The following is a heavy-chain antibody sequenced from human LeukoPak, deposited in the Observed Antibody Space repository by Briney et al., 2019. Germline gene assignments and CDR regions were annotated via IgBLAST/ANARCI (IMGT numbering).Heavy chain of an antibody. Sequence: SESLTLTCAASGFSISSDTFWCFVQHPPEKVQEWAGSFYRTGSPSYDASVKGRFTISRDISKNQFSLRLNCLTAADTAVYYCPNSRSGEILVFYRDRAIDFWAQGPGDSVSS. D-gene: IGHD3-9*01. CDR2: FYRTGSP. J-gene: IGHJ4*02. CDR1: GFSISSDTF. V-gene: IGHV4-38-2*01. CDR3: PNSRSGEILVFYRDRAIDF.